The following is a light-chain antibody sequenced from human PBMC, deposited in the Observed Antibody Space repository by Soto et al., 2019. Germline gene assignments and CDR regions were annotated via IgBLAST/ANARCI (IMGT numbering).Light chain of an antibody. CDR2: DVS. CDR1: SSDVGGYNY. Sequence: QSALTQPRSVSGSPGQSVTISCTGTSSDVGGYNYVSWYQQHPGKAPKLMIYDVSKRPSGVPDRFSGSKAGNTASLTIYGPQAEDEADYYCCSYAGSYTVVFGGGTKLTVL. CDR3: CSYAGSYTVV. V-gene: IGLV2-11*01. J-gene: IGLJ2*01.